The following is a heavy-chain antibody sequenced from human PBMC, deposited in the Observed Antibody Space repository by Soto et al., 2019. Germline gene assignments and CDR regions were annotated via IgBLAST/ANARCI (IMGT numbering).Heavy chain of an antibody. CDR3: ARFGGNCSGGSCYSEGAFDI. CDR1: GGSISSYY. J-gene: IGHJ3*02. Sequence: QVQLQESGPGLVKPSETLSLTCTVSGGSISSYYWSWIRQPPGKGLEWIGYIFYSGSTNYNPSLKSRVTISVDTSKNQFSLKLSSVTAADTAVFYCARFGGNCSGGSCYSEGAFDIWGQGTMVTVSS. V-gene: IGHV4-59*01. CDR2: IFYSGST. D-gene: IGHD2-15*01.